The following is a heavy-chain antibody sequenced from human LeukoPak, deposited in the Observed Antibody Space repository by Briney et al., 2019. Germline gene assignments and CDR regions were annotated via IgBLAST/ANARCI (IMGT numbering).Heavy chain of an antibody. CDR3: AKDRIAAAPPDY. CDR2: IRYDGSNK. CDR1: GFTFSSYG. V-gene: IGHV3-30*02. J-gene: IGHJ4*02. D-gene: IGHD6-13*01. Sequence: GGSLRLSCAASGFTFSSYGMHWVRQAPGKGLEWVAFIRYDGSNKYYADSVKGRFAISRDNSKNTLYLQMNSLRAEDTAVYYCAKDRIAAAPPDYWGQGTLVTVSS.